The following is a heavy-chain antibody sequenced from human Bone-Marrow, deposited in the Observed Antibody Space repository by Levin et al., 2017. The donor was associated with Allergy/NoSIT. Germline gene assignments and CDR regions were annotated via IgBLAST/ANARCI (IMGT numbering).Heavy chain of an antibody. V-gene: IGHV3-15*07. Sequence: GGSLRLSCVISGFTFNDAWMHWVRQAPGRGLEWVGRIKSGGTTDYAAPVKDRFIISRDVSKSTLYLEMGSLKTEDTAFYYCAADLSGVNTRYIVDYWGQGTLVTVSS. D-gene: IGHD3-10*01. J-gene: IGHJ4*02. CDR2: IKSGGTT. CDR1: GFTFNDAW. CDR3: AADLSGVNTRYIVDY.